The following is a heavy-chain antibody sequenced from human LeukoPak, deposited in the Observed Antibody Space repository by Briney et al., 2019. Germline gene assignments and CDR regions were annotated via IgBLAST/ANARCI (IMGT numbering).Heavy chain of an antibody. CDR2: IKQDGSEK. J-gene: IGHJ4*02. CDR1: GFTFSSYW. Sequence: GGSLRLSCAASGFTFSSYWMNWVRQAPGKRLEWVANIKQDGSEKYYVDSVRGRFTISRDNANNSLFLQMNSLRAEDTAVYYCAKDLGLRGIYGPRGGKTIDYWGQGTLVTVSS. D-gene: IGHD2-21*01. CDR3: AKDLGLRGIYGPRGGKTIDY. V-gene: IGHV3-7*01.